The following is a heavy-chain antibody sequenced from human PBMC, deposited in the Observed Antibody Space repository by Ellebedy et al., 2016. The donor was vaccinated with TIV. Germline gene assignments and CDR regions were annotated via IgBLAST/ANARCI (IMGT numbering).Heavy chain of an antibody. CDR3: AKGRSGTYIHHAFDY. Sequence: GESLKISCAASGFTFSGYAMSWVRQAPGKGLEWVSGFGVSGDTTYYTDSVKDRFTVSRDNSRNTLYLQMNSLRAEDTAIYYCAKGRSGTYIHHAFDYWGQGTLVTVSS. V-gene: IGHV3-23*01. D-gene: IGHD1-14*01. CDR2: FGVSGDTT. CDR1: GFTFSGYA. J-gene: IGHJ4*02.